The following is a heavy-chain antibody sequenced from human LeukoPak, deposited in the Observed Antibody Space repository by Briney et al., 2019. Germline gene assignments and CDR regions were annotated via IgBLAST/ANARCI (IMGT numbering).Heavy chain of an antibody. Sequence: PSETLSLTCTVSGGSISSGDYYWSWLRQPPGKGLEWIGYIYYSGSTYYNPSLKSRVTISVDTSKNQFSLKLSSVTAADTAVYYCARGTDSSGDDAFDIWGQGTMVTVSS. V-gene: IGHV4-30-4*08. CDR2: IYYSGST. CDR3: ARGTDSSGDDAFDI. J-gene: IGHJ3*02. CDR1: GGSISSGDYY. D-gene: IGHD3-22*01.